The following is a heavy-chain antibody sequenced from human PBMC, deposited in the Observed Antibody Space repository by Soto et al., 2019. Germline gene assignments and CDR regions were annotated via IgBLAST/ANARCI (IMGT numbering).Heavy chain of an antibody. V-gene: IGHV1-69*04. Sequence: SVKVSCKASGYTFTGYYMHWVRQAPGQGLEWMGRIIPILGIANYAQKFQGRVTITADKSTSTAYMELSSLRSEDTAVYYCARDSVYFDSNGMDVWGQGTTVTVS. CDR3: ARDSVYFDSNGMDV. CDR1: GYTFTGYY. CDR2: IIPILGIA. J-gene: IGHJ6*02. D-gene: IGHD3-9*01.